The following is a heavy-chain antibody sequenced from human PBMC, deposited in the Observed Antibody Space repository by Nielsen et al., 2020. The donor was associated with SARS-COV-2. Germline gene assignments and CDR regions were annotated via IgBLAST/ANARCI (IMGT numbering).Heavy chain of an antibody. J-gene: IGHJ6*02. CDR2: IGTAGDT. V-gene: IGHV3-13*04. CDR1: GFTFSSYD. D-gene: IGHD6-19*01. Sequence: GGSLRLSCAASGFTFSSYDMHWVRQATGKGLEWVSAIGTAGDTYYPGSVKGRFTISRENAKNSLYLQMNSLRAGDTAVYYCARVGSSGWEGYGMDVWGQGTTVTVSS. CDR3: ARVGSSGWEGYGMDV.